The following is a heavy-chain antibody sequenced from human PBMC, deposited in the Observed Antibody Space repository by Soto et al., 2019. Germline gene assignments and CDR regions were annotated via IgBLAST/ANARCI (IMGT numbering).Heavy chain of an antibody. J-gene: IGHJ4*02. D-gene: IGHD3-9*01. CDR3: AKGPEYDILTGCDY. Sequence: EVQLLESGGGFVQPGESLRLSCVASGFTFSLSAMSWVRQAPGGGLEWVSSISGGGGSTEYTDSVKGRFTISRDNSKDTVHLQMNSLRAEDTAVYYCAKGPEYDILTGCDYWGQGALVTVSS. CDR1: GFTFSLSA. V-gene: IGHV3-23*01. CDR2: ISGGGGST.